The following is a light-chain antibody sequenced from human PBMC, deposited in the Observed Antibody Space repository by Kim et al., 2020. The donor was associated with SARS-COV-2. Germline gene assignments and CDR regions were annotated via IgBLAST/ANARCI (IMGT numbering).Light chain of an antibody. J-gene: IGLJ2*01. CDR3: NSRDSNDNVV. Sequence: VALGQTVRITYQGDSLRSYYATWYQQKPGQAPILVNYGKTNRPSGIPDRCSGSSSGNTASLTITGTQAGDEAEYYCNSRDSNDNVVCGGGTKVTVL. CDR2: GKT. CDR1: SLRSYY. V-gene: IGLV3-19*01.